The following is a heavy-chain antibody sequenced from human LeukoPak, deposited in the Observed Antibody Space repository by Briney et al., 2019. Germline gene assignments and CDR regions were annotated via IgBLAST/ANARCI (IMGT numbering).Heavy chain of an antibody. Sequence: ASVKVPCKASGDTFTSYYMHWVRQAPGQGLEWRGIINPSGGSTSYAQKFQGRVTMTRDTSTSTVYMELSSLRSEDTAVYYCASRGWLQGTHGGYYFDYWGQGTLVTVSS. D-gene: IGHD5-24*01. CDR3: ASRGWLQGTHGGYYFDY. V-gene: IGHV1-46*01. CDR1: GDTFTSYY. CDR2: INPSGGST. J-gene: IGHJ4*02.